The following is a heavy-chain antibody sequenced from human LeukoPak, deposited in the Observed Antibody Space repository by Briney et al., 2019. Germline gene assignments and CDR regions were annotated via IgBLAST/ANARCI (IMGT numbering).Heavy chain of an antibody. CDR1: GGSISSGSYY. J-gene: IGHJ3*02. Sequence: HPSETLSLTCTVSGGSISSGSYYWSWIRQPAGKGLEWIGRIYTSGSTNYNPSLKSRVTISVDTSKNQFSLKLSSVTAADTAVYYCARNLWFGESSDAFYIWGQGTMVTVSS. CDR3: ARNLWFGESSDAFYI. D-gene: IGHD3-10*01. CDR2: IYTSGST. V-gene: IGHV4-61*02.